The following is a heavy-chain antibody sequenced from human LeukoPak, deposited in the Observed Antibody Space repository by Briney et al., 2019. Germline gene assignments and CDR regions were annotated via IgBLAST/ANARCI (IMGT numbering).Heavy chain of an antibody. V-gene: IGHV3-9*01. CDR3: AKESGGSGYYYLDY. CDR2: ISWNSGSI. D-gene: IGHD3-22*01. Sequence: GGSLRLSCAASGFTFYDYAMHWVRHAPGKGLEWVSGISWNSGSIVYADSVKGRFTISRDNAKNSLYLQMNSLRAEDTALYYCAKESGGSGYYYLDYWGQGTLVTVSS. J-gene: IGHJ4*02. CDR1: GFTFYDYA.